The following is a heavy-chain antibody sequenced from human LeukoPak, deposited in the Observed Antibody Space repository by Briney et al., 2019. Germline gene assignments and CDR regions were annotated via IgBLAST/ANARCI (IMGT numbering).Heavy chain of an antibody. V-gene: IGHV4-34*01. D-gene: IGHD5-18*01. CDR3: ARGGGIQLWSHKRTKPFDY. CDR2: IIHSGST. J-gene: IGHJ4*02. CDR1: GGSFSGYY. Sequence: SETLSLTCAVYGGSFSGYYWSWIRQPPGKGLEWIGEIIHSGSTNYNPSLKSRVTISVDTSKNQFSLKLSSVTAADTAVYYCARGGGIQLWSHKRTKPFDYWGQGTLVTVSS.